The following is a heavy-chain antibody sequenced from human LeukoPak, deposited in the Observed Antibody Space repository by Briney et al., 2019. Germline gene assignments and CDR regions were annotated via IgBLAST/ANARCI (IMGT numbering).Heavy chain of an antibody. CDR3: AKGSRGSCRGAYCYSFDN. Sequence: GGSLRLSCAASGFSFSTYAMSWVRQIPGKGLEWVSAISGSDPGTYYADSVKGRFTISRVNSRNTLYLQMNRLRVEDTAVYYCAKGSRGSCRGAYCYSFDNWGQGAVVTVSS. D-gene: IGHD2-21*02. CDR1: GFSFSTYA. J-gene: IGHJ4*02. V-gene: IGHV3-23*01. CDR2: ISGSDPGT.